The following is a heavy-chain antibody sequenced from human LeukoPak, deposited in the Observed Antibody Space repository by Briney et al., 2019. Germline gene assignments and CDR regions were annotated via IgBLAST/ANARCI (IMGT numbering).Heavy chain of an antibody. J-gene: IGHJ5*02. D-gene: IGHD5-18*01. V-gene: IGHV1-69*05. Sequence: SVEVSCKASGGTFSSYAISWVRQAPGQGLEWMGGIIPIFGTANYAQKFQGRVTITTDESTSTAYMELSSLRSEDTAVYYCARWNFDTAMVNWFDPWGQGTLVTVSS. CDR2: IIPIFGTA. CDR3: ARWNFDTAMVNWFDP. CDR1: GGTFSSYA.